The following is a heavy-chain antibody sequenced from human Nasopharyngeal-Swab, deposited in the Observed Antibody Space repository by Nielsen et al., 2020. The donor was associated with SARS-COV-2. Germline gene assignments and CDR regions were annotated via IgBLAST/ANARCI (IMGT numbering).Heavy chain of an antibody. Sequence: GESLKISCAASGFTFSSYAMNWVRQAPGKGPEWVSSITGASSYMYYADSVKGRFTISRDNAKNSLYLQMNSLTAEDTAVYYCARGFTEGDYWGQGTLVTVSS. J-gene: IGHJ4*02. CDR2: ITGASSYM. CDR1: GFTFSSYA. V-gene: IGHV3-21*01. D-gene: IGHD2-8*02. CDR3: ARGFTEGDY.